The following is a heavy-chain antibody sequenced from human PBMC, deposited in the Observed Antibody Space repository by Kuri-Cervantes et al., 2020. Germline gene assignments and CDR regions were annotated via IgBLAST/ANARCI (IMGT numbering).Heavy chain of an antibody. J-gene: IGHJ4*02. D-gene: IGHD3-10*01. Sequence: ASVQVSCKASGYTFTHYGINWVRQAPGQGLEWMGWINTHTGNPTYAQGFTGRFVFSLDTSVSTAYLQISSLEAEDTAVYYCARGLWFGELPFDYWGQGTLVTVSS. CDR2: INTHTGNP. V-gene: IGHV7-4-1*01. CDR1: GYTFTHYG. CDR3: ARGLWFGELPFDY.